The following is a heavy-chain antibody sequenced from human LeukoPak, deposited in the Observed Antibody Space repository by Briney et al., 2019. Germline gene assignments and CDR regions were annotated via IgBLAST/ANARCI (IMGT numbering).Heavy chain of an antibody. Sequence: GGSLRLSCAASGFTFSSYGMHWVRQAPGKGLEWVAVISYDGSNKYYADFVKGRFTISRDNSKNTLYLQMNSLRAEDTAVYYCATQPDYYDSSGRQIDYWGQGTLVTVSS. D-gene: IGHD3-22*01. J-gene: IGHJ4*02. V-gene: IGHV3-30*03. CDR1: GFTFSSYG. CDR3: ATQPDYYDSSGRQIDY. CDR2: ISYDGSNK.